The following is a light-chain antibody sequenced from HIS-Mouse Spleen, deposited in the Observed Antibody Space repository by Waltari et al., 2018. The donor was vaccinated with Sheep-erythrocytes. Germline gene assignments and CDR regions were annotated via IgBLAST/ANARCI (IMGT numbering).Light chain of an antibody. J-gene: IGLJ3*02. Sequence: QSALTQPASVSGSPGQSIPISCTRTSRDVGSYNLVSWYQQHPGKAPKLMIYEGSKRPSGVSNRFSGSKSGNTASLTISGLQAEDEADYYCCSYAGSSTPWVFGGGTKLTVL. V-gene: IGLV2-23*01. CDR2: EGS. CDR3: CSYAGSSTPWV. CDR1: SRDVGSYNL.